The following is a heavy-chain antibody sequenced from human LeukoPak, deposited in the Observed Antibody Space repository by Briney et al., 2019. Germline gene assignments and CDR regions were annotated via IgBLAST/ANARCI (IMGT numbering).Heavy chain of an antibody. CDR2: IIYSGNT. D-gene: IGHD6-19*01. CDR1: GRSFSGYY. V-gene: IGHV4-34*12. CDR3: ARHPYSSGWYVY. Sequence: SETLSLTCAVDGRSFSGYYWSWIRQPPGKGLEWIGEIIYSGNTNYNPSLKSRVTISVDTSKNQFSLKLSSVTAADTAVYYCARHPYSSGWYVYWGQGTLVTVSS. J-gene: IGHJ4*02.